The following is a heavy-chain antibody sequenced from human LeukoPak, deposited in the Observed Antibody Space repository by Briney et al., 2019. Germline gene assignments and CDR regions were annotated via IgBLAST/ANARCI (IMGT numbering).Heavy chain of an antibody. CDR1: GFTFSSYG. D-gene: IGHD3-9*01. CDR3: AKVKGIRYFDWLYYGMDV. J-gene: IGHJ6*04. V-gene: IGHV3-30*18. Sequence: PGGSLRLSCAASGFTFSSYGMHWVRQAPGKGLEWVAVISYDGSNKYYADSVKGRFTISRDNSKNTLYLQMNSLRAEDTAVYYCAKVKGIRYFDWLYYGMDVWGKGTTVTVSS. CDR2: ISYDGSNK.